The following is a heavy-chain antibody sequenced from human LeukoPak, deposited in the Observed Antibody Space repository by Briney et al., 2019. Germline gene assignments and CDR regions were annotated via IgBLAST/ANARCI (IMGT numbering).Heavy chain of an antibody. D-gene: IGHD2-15*01. CDR3: ARYVPFRIVVPKGGMDV. V-gene: IGHV4-34*01. CDR1: GGSFSGYY. Sequence: SETLSLTCAVYGGSFSGYYWSWIRQPPGKGLEWIGEINHSGSTNYNPSLKSRVTISVDTSKNQFSLQLSSVTAADTAVYYCARYVPFRIVVPKGGMDVWGQGTTVTVSS. J-gene: IGHJ6*02. CDR2: INHSGST.